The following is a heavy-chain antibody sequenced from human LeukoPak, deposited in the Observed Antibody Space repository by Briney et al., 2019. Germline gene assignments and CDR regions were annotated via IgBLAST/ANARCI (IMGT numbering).Heavy chain of an antibody. CDR3: ARGHGDTAMVSAEYFQH. Sequence: ASVKVSCKASGGTFSSYAIIWVRQAPGQGLEWMGGIIPIFGTANYAQKFQGRVTITADESTSTAYMELSSLRSEDTAVYYCARGHGDTAMVSAEYFQHWGQGTLVTVSS. V-gene: IGHV1-69*13. CDR2: IIPIFGTA. J-gene: IGHJ1*01. D-gene: IGHD5-18*01. CDR1: GGTFSSYA.